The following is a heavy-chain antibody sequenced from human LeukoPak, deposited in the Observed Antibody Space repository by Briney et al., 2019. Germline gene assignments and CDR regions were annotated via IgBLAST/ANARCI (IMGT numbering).Heavy chain of an antibody. V-gene: IGHV3-33*01. CDR2: IWYDGSNK. CDR1: GFTFSSYG. Sequence: GGSLRLSCAASGFTFSSYGMHWVRQAPGKGLEWVALIWYDGSNKYYADSVKGRLTISRDNSKNTLYLQMNSLRAEDTAVYYCARPQSSSGYYWPFDDWGQGTLVTVSS. J-gene: IGHJ4*02. D-gene: IGHD3-22*01. CDR3: ARPQSSSGYYWPFDD.